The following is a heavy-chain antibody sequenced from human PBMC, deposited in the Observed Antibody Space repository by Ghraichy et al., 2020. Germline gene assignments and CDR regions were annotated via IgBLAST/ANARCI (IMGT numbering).Heavy chain of an antibody. Sequence: GESLNISCAASGFTVSSNYMSWVRQAPGKGLEWVSVIYSGGSTYYADSVKGRFTNSRDNSKNTLYLQMNSLRAEDTAVYYCARDGGPSSWYWFDYWGQGTLVTVSS. J-gene: IGHJ4*02. CDR2: IYSGGST. CDR1: GFTVSSNY. D-gene: IGHD6-13*01. V-gene: IGHV3-66*01. CDR3: ARDGGPSSWYWFDY.